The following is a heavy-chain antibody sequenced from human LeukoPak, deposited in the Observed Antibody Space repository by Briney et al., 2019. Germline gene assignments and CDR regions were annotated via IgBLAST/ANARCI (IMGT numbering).Heavy chain of an antibody. Sequence: SETLSLTCTVSGGSISSGGYYWGWIRQPPGKGLEWIGSLYYSGSTYYNPSLKSRVTISVDTSKNQFSLKLRSVTAADTAVYYCARSGSGYLRYYFDYWGQGTLVTVSS. CDR3: ARSGSGYLRYYFDY. CDR2: LYYSGST. CDR1: GGSISSGGYY. J-gene: IGHJ4*02. D-gene: IGHD5-12*01. V-gene: IGHV4-39*07.